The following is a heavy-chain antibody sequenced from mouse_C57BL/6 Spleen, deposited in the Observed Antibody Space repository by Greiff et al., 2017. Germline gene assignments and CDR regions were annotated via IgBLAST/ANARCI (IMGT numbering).Heavy chain of an antibody. D-gene: IGHD1-1*01. CDR1: GYTFTSYG. V-gene: IGHV1-81*01. J-gene: IGHJ1*03. CDR3: SITTVVAHWYFDV. Sequence: QVQLQQSGAELARPGASVKLSCKASGYTFTSYGISWVKQRTGQGLEWIGEIYPRSGNPYYNEKFKGKATLTADKSSSTAYMELRSLTSEDSAFYFCSITTVVAHWYFDVWGTGTTVTVSS. CDR2: IYPRSGNP.